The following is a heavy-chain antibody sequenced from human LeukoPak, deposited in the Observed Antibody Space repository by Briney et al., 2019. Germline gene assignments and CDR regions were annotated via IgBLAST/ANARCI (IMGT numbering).Heavy chain of an antibody. V-gene: IGHV3-74*01. D-gene: IGHD1-26*01. Sequence: GGSLRLSCAASGFTFSSYWMHWVRQAPGKGLVWVSRINSDGSSTSYADSVKGRFTISRDNAKNTLYLQMSSLRAEDTAVYYCARDTSVGSYRFDYWGQGTLVTVSS. CDR2: INSDGSST. CDR3: ARDTSVGSYRFDY. CDR1: GFTFSSYW. J-gene: IGHJ4*02.